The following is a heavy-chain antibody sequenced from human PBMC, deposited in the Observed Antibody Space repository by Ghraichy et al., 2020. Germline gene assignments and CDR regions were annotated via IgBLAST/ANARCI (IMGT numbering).Heavy chain of an antibody. V-gene: IGHV4-39*07. CDR1: GGSISSSSYY. CDR2: IYYSGST. CDR3: ARDRLILWGSYPRYFDY. Sequence: SETLSLTCTVSGGSISSSSYYWGWIRQPPGKGLEWIGSIYYSGSTYYNPSLKSRVTISVDTSKNQFSLKLSSVTAADTAVYYCARDRLILWGSYPRYFDYWGQGTLVTVSS. D-gene: IGHD3-16*02. J-gene: IGHJ4*02.